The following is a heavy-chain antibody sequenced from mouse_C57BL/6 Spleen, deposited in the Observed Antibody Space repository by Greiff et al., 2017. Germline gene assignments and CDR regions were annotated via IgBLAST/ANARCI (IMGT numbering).Heavy chain of an antibody. CDR2: INHSSGYT. D-gene: IGHD1-1*01. V-gene: IGHV1-4*01. Sequence: VKLQESGAELARPGASVKMSCKASGYTFTSYTMHWVKQRPGQGLEWIGYINHSSGYTKYNQKFKDKATLTADKSSSTAYMQLSSLTSEDSAVYYCARKPTVVATDYWGQGTTLTVSS. CDR1: GYTFTSYT. CDR3: ARKPTVVATDY. J-gene: IGHJ2*01.